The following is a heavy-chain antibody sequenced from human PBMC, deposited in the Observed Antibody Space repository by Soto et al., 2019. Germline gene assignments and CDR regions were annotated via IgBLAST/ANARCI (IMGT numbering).Heavy chain of an antibody. D-gene: IGHD6-6*01. V-gene: IGHV1-69*06. CDR2: IIPIFGTA. Sequence: SLKCSCKTSGVTLSSYSISCVRQAPGQGLEWMGGIIPIFGTANYAQKFQGRVTITADKSTSTAYMELSSLRSEDTAVYYCARGKLSIGFDYWGQGTLVTVSS. CDR1: GVTLSSYS. CDR3: ARGKLSIGFDY. J-gene: IGHJ4*02.